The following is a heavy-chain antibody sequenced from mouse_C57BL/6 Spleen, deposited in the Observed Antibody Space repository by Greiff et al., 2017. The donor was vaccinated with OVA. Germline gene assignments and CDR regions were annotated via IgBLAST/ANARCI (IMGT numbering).Heavy chain of an antibody. CDR3: ARIDGYYVGYAMDY. CDR1: GYTFTSYT. D-gene: IGHD2-3*01. CDR2: INPSSGYT. Sequence: VQLQESGAELARPGASVKMSCKASGYTFTSYTMHWVKQRPGQGLEWIGYINPSSGYTKYNQKFKDKATLTADKSSSTAYMQLSSLTSEDSAVYYCARIDGYYVGYAMDYWGQGTSVTVSS. J-gene: IGHJ4*01. V-gene: IGHV1-4*01.